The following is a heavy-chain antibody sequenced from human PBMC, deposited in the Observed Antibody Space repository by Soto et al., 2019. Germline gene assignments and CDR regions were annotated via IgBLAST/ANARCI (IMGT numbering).Heavy chain of an antibody. CDR3: ATSSWTYSGYEAGYY. Sequence: SETLSLTCTVSGGSVSSGSYYWSWIRQPPGKGLEWIGYIYYSGSTNYSPSLKSRVTISVDTSKNQFSLKLSSVTAADTAVYYCATSSWTYSGYEAGYYWGQGTLVPVSS. D-gene: IGHD5-12*01. V-gene: IGHV4-61*01. CDR2: IYYSGST. CDR1: GGSVSSGSYY. J-gene: IGHJ4*02.